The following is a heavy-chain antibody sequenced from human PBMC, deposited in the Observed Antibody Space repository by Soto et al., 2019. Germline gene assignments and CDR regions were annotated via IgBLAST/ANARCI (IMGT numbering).Heavy chain of an antibody. D-gene: IGHD6-13*01. CDR1: GGTFSSYT. CDR2: IIPILGIA. V-gene: IGHV1-69*02. J-gene: IGHJ6*02. Sequence: QVQLVQSGAEVKKPGSSVKVSCKASGGTFSSYTISWVRQAPGQGLEWMGRIIPILGIANYAQKFQGRVTITADKSTSTAYMEMSSLRSEDTAVYYCAVSLVPSYYYGMDVWGQGTTVTVSS. CDR3: AVSLVPSYYYGMDV.